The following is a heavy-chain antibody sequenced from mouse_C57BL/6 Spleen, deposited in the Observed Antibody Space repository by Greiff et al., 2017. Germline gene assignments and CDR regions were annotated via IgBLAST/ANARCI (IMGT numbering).Heavy chain of an antibody. J-gene: IGHJ2*01. CDR1: GYTFTDYE. V-gene: IGHV1-15*01. CDR2: IDPETGGT. Sequence: VQLQQSGAELVRPGASVTLSCKASGYTFTDYEMHWVKQTPVHGLEWIGAIDPETGGTAYNQKFKGKAILTADKSSSTAYMELRSLTSEDSAVYYCTRSPLYFLQGDYWGQGTTLTVSS. D-gene: IGHD1-1*01. CDR3: TRSPLYFLQGDY.